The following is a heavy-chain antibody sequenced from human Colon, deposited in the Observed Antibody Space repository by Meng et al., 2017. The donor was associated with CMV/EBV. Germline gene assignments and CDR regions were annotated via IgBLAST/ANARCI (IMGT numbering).Heavy chain of an antibody. CDR1: GFSLSTIGMG. CDR2: IYWDDDK. D-gene: IGHD3-10*01. J-gene: IGHJ4*02. CDR3: AHRPYGSGSYFFDY. Sequence: QITLNESGPTLVKPTPPLTPTCTFSGFSLSTIGMGVGWIRQSPGKALEWLGVIYWDDDKRYSPSLKSRLTITKDTSKNQVVLTMTNLDPLDTATYYCAHRPYGSGSYFFDYWGQGTLVTVSS. V-gene: IGHV2-5*02.